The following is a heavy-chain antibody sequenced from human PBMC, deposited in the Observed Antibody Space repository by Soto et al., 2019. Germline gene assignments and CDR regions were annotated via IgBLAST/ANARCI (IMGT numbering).Heavy chain of an antibody. CDR3: VRATFFSDSSGYTRCFDY. D-gene: IGHD3-22*01. Sequence: PGGSLRLSCAASGFTFSSYAMSWVRQAPGKGLEWVSAISGSGGSTYYADSVKGRFTISRDNSKNTLYLQMNSLRAEDTAVYYCVRATFFSDSSGYTRCFDYWGHGTLVTVSS. V-gene: IGHV3-23*01. CDR1: GFTFSSYA. CDR2: ISGSGGST. J-gene: IGHJ4*01.